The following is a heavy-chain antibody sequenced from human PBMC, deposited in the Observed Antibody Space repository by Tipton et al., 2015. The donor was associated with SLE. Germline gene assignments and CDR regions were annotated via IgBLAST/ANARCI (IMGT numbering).Heavy chain of an antibody. CDR3: ARGGGSYLMDF. V-gene: IGHV1-18*01. D-gene: IGHD1-26*01. Sequence: QLVQSGAEVKNPGASVKVPCKASGYTFPNYGICWVRQAPGRGLEWMGWISVYNGDTKYEQNLQGRVTMTTDPSTNTAYMDVWSLRSDDTAVYYCARGGGSYLMDFWGQGTLVTVSS. CDR2: ISVYNGDT. CDR1: GYTFPNYG. J-gene: IGHJ4*02.